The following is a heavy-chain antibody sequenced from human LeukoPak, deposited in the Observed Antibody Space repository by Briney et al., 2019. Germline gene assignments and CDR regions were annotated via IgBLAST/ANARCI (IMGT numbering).Heavy chain of an antibody. CDR3: ASGLFGELRSPPDYYYGMDV. Sequence: SETLSLTCTVSGGSISSYYWSWIRQPAGKGLEWIGRIYTSGSTNYNPSLKSRVTMSVDTSKNQFSLKLSSVTAADTAVYYCASGLFGELRSPPDYYYGMDVWGQGTTVTVSS. V-gene: IGHV4-4*07. CDR1: GGSISSYY. J-gene: IGHJ6*02. D-gene: IGHD3-10*02. CDR2: IYTSGST.